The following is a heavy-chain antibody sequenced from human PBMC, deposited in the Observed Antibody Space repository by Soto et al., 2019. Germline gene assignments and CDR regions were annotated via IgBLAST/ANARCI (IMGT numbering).Heavy chain of an antibody. D-gene: IGHD6-19*01. J-gene: IGHJ4*02. V-gene: IGHV3-7*05. CDR3: AGGTGWLSDS. CDR2: IKQDGSEK. CDR1: GFTFSSYW. Sequence: EVQLVESGGGLVQPGGSLRLSCTASGFTFSSYWMNWVRQAPGKGLEWVANIKQDGSEKYYVDCVKGRFTISRDNAKNSLYLQINSLRAEDTAVYYCAGGTGWLSDSWGQGTLVTVSS.